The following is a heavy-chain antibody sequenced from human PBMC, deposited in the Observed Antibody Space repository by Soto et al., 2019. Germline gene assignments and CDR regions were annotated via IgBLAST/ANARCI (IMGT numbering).Heavy chain of an antibody. Sequence: QVQLVQSGAEVKKPGSSVKVSCKASGGTFSSYAISWVRQAPGQGLEWMGGISPIFGTANYAQKFQGRVTITADESTRTDYMELSSMRDEDTAVYYCGRDRSVDYDISGYPGYYFDYWGQGTLVTVSS. CDR1: GGTFSSYA. CDR3: GRDRSVDYDISGYPGYYFDY. J-gene: IGHJ4*02. V-gene: IGHV1-69*01. CDR2: ISPIFGTA. D-gene: IGHD3-22*01.